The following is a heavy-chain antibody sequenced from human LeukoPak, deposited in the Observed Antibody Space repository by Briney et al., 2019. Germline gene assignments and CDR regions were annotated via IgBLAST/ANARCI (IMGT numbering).Heavy chain of an antibody. CDR3: ARDGGVDMGYSYGSFGAFDI. J-gene: IGHJ3*02. CDR2: IYYSGST. V-gene: IGHV4-59*01. D-gene: IGHD5-18*01. Sequence: SETLSLTCTVSGGSFSSSYWSWIRQPPGKGLEYIGYIYYSGSTNYNPSLKSRVTISVDTSKNQFSLKLSSVTAADTAVYYWARDGGVDMGYSYGSFGAFDIWGQGTKVTVSS. CDR1: GGSFSSSY.